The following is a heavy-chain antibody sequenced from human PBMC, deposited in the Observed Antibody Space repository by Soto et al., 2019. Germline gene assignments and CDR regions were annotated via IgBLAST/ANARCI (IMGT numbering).Heavy chain of an antibody. D-gene: IGHD3-9*01. J-gene: IGHJ4*02. V-gene: IGHV1-69*06. CDR2: IIPMFGTA. Sequence: GASVNVSCKASGDTFSSYALSWVRQAPGQGLESMGGIIPMFGTANYAQKFQGRVTITADTSTSTAYMELSNLRSEDTAVYYCASVNILTGYYLDHWGQGTLVTVSS. CDR1: GDTFSSYA. CDR3: ASVNILTGYYLDH.